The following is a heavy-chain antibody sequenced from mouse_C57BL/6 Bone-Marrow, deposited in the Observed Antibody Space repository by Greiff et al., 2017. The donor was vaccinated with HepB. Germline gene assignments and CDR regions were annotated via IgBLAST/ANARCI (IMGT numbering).Heavy chain of an antibody. CDR3: ARSAAQATAWFAY. D-gene: IGHD3-2*02. V-gene: IGHV1-82*01. CDR1: GYAFSSSW. J-gene: IGHJ3*01. Sequence: SGPELVKPGASVKISCKASGYAFSSSWMNWVKQRPGKGLEWIGRIYPGDGDTNYNGKFKGKATLTADKSSSTAYMQLSSLTSEDSAVYFCARSAAQATAWFAYWGQGTLVTVSA. CDR2: IYPGDGDT.